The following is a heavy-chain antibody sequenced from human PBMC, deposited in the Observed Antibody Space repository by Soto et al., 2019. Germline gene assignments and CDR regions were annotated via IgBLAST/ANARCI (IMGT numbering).Heavy chain of an antibody. Sequence: GGSLRLSCAASGFTFSGSAMHWVRQASGKGLEWVGRIRSKANSYETAYAASVKGRFTISRDDSKNTAYLQMNSLKTEDTALYSCTRHNPYCSSTSCTPRAAFDIWGQGTMVTVSS. CDR1: GFTFSGSA. V-gene: IGHV3-73*01. J-gene: IGHJ3*02. CDR2: IRSKANSYET. CDR3: TRHNPYCSSTSCTPRAAFDI. D-gene: IGHD2-2*01.